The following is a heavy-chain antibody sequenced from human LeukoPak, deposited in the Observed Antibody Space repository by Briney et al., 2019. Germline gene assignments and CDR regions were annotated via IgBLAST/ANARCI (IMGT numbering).Heavy chain of an antibody. D-gene: IGHD6-13*01. V-gene: IGHV3-30-3*01. J-gene: IGHJ5*02. CDR1: GFSFSGYA. CDR2: ISFDGNNK. Sequence: GGSLRLSCAASGFSFSGYAFVWVRQAPGKGLEWVAVISFDGNNKDYADSVKGRFTISRDNSKNTLYLQMNSLRPEDTAVYYCARDPMAAAADRALCDHWGQGTLVTVSS. CDR3: ARDPMAAAADRALCDH.